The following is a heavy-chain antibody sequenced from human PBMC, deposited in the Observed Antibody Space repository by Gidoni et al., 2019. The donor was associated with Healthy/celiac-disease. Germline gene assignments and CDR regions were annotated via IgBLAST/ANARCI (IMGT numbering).Heavy chain of an antibody. Sequence: EVQLLESGGGLVQPGGSLRLSCAASGFTFSSYAMRWVRQAPGKGLEWVSAISGSGCSTYYADSVKGRFTISRDNSKNTLYLQMNSLRAEDTAVYYCAKDSAGAIRRRYFDLWGRGTLGTVSS. D-gene: IGHD1-26*01. V-gene: IGHV3-23*01. J-gene: IGHJ2*01. CDR2: ISGSGCST. CDR3: AKDSAGAIRRRYFDL. CDR1: GFTFSSYA.